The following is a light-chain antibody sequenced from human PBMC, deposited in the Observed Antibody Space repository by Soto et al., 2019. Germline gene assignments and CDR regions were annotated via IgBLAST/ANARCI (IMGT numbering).Light chain of an antibody. CDR1: QSITNN. CDR2: GAS. Sequence: EIVMTQSPATLSVSPGERATLSCWASQSITNNLAWYQQKPGQAPRLLIDGASTRAAGIPARFSGGGSGTEFTLTISSLQSEDFALYYCQQFHNWPLSFGGGTKVEIK. J-gene: IGKJ4*01. V-gene: IGKV3-15*01. CDR3: QQFHNWPLS.